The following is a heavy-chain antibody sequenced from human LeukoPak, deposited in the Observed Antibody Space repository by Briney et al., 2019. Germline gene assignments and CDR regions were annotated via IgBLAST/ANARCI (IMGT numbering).Heavy chain of an antibody. Sequence: PGGSLRLSCAASGFTFNCYAMAWVRQAPGKGLEWVSVIGRSGGDIQYVDSVKGRFTISRDNAKNTLYLQINSPRVEDTAVYFCARDTSRTMDVWGQGTTVTV. D-gene: IGHD2/OR15-2a*01. CDR1: GFTFNCYA. CDR3: ARDTSRTMDV. J-gene: IGHJ6*02. CDR2: IGRSGGDI. V-gene: IGHV3-23*01.